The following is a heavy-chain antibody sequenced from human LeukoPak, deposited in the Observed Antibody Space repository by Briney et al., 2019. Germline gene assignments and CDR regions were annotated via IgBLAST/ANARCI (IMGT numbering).Heavy chain of an antibody. J-gene: IGHJ4*02. Sequence: ASVKVSCKASGYTFTGYYMHWVRQAPGQGLEWMGWINPNSGGTNYAQKFQGRVTMTRDTSTGTVYMELSRLRSDDTAVYYCARTLYIVAAPGGFDYWGQGTLVTVSS. CDR1: GYTFTGYY. D-gene: IGHD6-13*01. V-gene: IGHV1-2*02. CDR3: ARTLYIVAAPGGFDY. CDR2: INPNSGGT.